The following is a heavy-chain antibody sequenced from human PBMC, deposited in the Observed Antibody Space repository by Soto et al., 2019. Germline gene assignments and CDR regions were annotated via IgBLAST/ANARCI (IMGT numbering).Heavy chain of an antibody. Sequence: GGSLRLSCGASGFDFSNYWMHWVRQAPGKGLVWVSVISGSGDSTYYADSVKGRFTISRDNSKNTLYLQMNSLRTEDTAVYYCARRGPGTYFDYWGQGTLVTV. D-gene: IGHD6-13*01. J-gene: IGHJ4*02. CDR3: ARRGPGTYFDY. CDR1: GFDFSNYW. CDR2: ISGSGDST. V-gene: IGHV3-23*01.